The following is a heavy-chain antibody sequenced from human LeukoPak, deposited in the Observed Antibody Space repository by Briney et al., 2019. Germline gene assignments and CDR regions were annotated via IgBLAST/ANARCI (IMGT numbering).Heavy chain of an antibody. D-gene: IGHD2-2*01. V-gene: IGHV3-9*01. CDR2: ISWNSGSI. Sequence: GGSLRLSCAASGFTLDDYAMHWVRQAPGKGLEWVSGISWNSGSIGYADSVKGRFTISRDNAKNSLYLQMNSLRAEDTAVYYWARNLPAADYWGQGTLVTVSS. CDR3: ARNLPAADY. CDR1: GFTLDDYA. J-gene: IGHJ4*02.